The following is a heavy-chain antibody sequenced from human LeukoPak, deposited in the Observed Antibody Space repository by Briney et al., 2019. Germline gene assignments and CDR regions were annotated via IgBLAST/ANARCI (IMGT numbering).Heavy chain of an antibody. CDR3: ARRRFVRGPDVVNPFDY. J-gene: IGHJ4*02. Sequence: SQTLSLTCTVSGGSISSGSYYWSWIRQPAGKGLEWIGRIYTSGSTNYNPSLKSRVTISVDTSKNQFSLKLSSVTAADTAVYYCARRRFVRGPDVVNPFDYWGQGTLVTVSS. CDR2: IYTSGST. D-gene: IGHD2-8*01. CDR1: GGSISSGSYY. V-gene: IGHV4-61*02.